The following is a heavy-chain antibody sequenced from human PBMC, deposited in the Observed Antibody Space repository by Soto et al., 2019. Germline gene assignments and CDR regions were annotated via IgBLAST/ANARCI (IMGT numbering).Heavy chain of an antibody. CDR2: IYHSGST. D-gene: IGHD3-3*01. V-gene: IGHV4-4*02. CDR3: ARAGVRFGFKSNWFDP. J-gene: IGHJ5*02. CDR1: GGSISSSNW. Sequence: QVQLQESGPGLVKPSGTLSLTCAVSGGSISSSNWWSWVRQPPGKGLEWIGEIYHSGSTNYNPSLKSRVNISVDKSKNQFSLKLSSVTAADTAVYYCARAGVRFGFKSNWFDPWGQGTLVTVSS.